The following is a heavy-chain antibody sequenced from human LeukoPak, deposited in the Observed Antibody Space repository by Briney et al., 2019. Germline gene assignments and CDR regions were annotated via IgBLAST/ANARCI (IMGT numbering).Heavy chain of an antibody. J-gene: IGHJ4*02. V-gene: IGHV3-21*01. D-gene: IGHD6-6*01. CDR2: ITGSSSYI. CDR3: ASGFSSSPYFHC. Sequence: GGSLRLSCAASGFTFSTYYMNWVRQAPGKGLELVSFITGSSSYIYYTDSVKGRFTISRDNAKNSLFLQMNSLRDEDTAVYYCASGFSSSPYFHCWGQGTLVTVSS. CDR1: GFTFSTYY.